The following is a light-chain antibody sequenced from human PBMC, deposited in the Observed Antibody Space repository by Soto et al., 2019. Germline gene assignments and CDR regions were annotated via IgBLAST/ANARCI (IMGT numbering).Light chain of an antibody. CDR2: SAS. Sequence: DIQMTQSPSSLSASVGDRVTITCRASQSISGYLNWYQQKPGKAPNLLIYSASKLHSGVPSRFSGSGSGTDFTLIISSLQPEDFATYYCQQSSSNPLTFGGGTRV. J-gene: IGKJ4*01. CDR1: QSISGY. V-gene: IGKV1-39*01. CDR3: QQSSSNPLT.